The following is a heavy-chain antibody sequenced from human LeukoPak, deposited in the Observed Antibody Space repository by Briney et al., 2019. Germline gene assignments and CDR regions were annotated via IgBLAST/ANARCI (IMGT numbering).Heavy chain of an antibody. V-gene: IGHV4-34*01. D-gene: IGHD6-19*01. CDR1: GGSFSGYY. CDR3: ARAPARGYSSGWYRYFDY. Sequence: MPSETLSLTCAVYGGSFSGYYWSWIRQPPGKGLEWIGEINHSGSTNYNPSLKSRVTISVDTPKNQFSLKLSSVTAADTAVYYCARAPARGYSSGWYRYFDYWGQGTLVTVSS. CDR2: INHSGST. J-gene: IGHJ4*02.